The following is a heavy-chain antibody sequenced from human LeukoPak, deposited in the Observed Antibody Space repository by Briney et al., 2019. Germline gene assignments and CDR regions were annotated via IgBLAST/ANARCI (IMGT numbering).Heavy chain of an antibody. CDR2: ISGSGGTT. CDR1: GFTFSSYA. CDR3: AKDAGDQGYFDY. V-gene: IGHV3-23*01. J-gene: IGHJ4*02. Sequence: GGSLRLSCAASGFTFSSYAMNWVRQAPGKGLEWVSGISGSGGTTYYADSVKGRFTISRDNSKNTLYLQMNSLRTEDTAVYYCAKDAGDQGYFDYWGQGTLVTVSS. D-gene: IGHD3-16*01.